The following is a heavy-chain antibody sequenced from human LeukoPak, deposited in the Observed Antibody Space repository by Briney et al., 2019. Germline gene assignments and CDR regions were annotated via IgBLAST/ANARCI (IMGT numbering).Heavy chain of an antibody. Sequence: SETLSLTCTVSGSSISSSSYYWGWIRQPPGKGLEWIGSIYYSGSTYYNPSLKSPATISVDTSNNQFSMKLSSVTAADTAVYYCARWSLHYCSSTSCYPGPFFDYWGKGTLVTVSS. CDR1: GSSISSSSYY. J-gene: IGHJ4*02. V-gene: IGHV4-39*01. CDR2: IYYSGST. D-gene: IGHD2-2*01. CDR3: ARWSLHYCSSTSCYPGPFFDY.